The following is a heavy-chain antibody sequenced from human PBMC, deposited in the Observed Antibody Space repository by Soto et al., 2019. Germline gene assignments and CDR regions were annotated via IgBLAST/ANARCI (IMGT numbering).Heavy chain of an antibody. CDR1: GYTFTSYY. Sequence: ASVKVSCKAPGYTFTSYYMHWVRQAPGQGLEWMGIINPSGGSTSYAQKFQGRVTMTRDTSTSTVYMELSSLRSEDTAVYYCVAEDYYDSSGYQNWGQGTLVTVS. V-gene: IGHV1-46*01. J-gene: IGHJ4*02. CDR3: VAEDYYDSSGYQN. CDR2: INPSGGST. D-gene: IGHD3-22*01.